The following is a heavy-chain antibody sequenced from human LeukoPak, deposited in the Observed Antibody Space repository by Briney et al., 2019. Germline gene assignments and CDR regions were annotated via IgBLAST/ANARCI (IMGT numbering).Heavy chain of an antibody. J-gene: IGHJ3*02. D-gene: IGHD2-2*01. V-gene: IGHV4-30-2*01. CDR3: ARIDESIPAAMAFDI. CDR2: IYHSGST. CDR1: GGSISSGGYY. Sequence: PSETLSLTCTVSGGSISSGGYYWSWIRQPPGKGLEWIGYIYHSGSTYYNPSLKSRVTISVDRSKNQFSLKLSSVTAADTAVYYCARIDESIPAAMAFDIWGQGTMVTVSS.